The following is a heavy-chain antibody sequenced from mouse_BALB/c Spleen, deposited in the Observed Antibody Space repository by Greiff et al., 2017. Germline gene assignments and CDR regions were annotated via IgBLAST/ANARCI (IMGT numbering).Heavy chain of an antibody. Sequence: EVQGVESGGGLVQPGGSLKLSCAASGFTFSSYGMSWVRQTPDKRLELVATINSNGGSTYYPDSVKGRFTISRDNAKNTLYLQMSSLKSEDTAMYYCAREGLPFYAMDYWGQGTSVTVSS. CDR3: AREGLPFYAMDY. J-gene: IGHJ4*01. CDR1: GFTFSSYG. V-gene: IGHV5-6-3*01. D-gene: IGHD2-4*01. CDR2: INSNGGST.